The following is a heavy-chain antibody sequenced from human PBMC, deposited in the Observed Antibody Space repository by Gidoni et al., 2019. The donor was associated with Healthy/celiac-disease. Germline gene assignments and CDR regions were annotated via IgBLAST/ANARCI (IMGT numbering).Heavy chain of an antibody. CDR2: ISWNSGSI. Sequence: EVQLVESGGGLVQPGRSLRLSCAASGFTFDDYAMHWVRQAPGKGLEWVSGISWNSGSIGYADSVKGRFTISRDNAKSSLYLQMNSLRAEDTALYYCAKDFYSSGWSVYFDYWGQGTLVTVSS. V-gene: IGHV3-9*01. CDR3: AKDFYSSGWSVYFDY. D-gene: IGHD6-19*01. CDR1: GFTFDDYA. J-gene: IGHJ4*02.